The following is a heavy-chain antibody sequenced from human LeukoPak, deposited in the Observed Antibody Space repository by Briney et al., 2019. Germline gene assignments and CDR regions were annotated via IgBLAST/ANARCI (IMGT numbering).Heavy chain of an antibody. Sequence: KSGGSLRLSCAASGFTFSDYYMNWIRQAPGKGLEWVSYISSSGRTIYYADSVKGRFTISRDNSKNTLYLQMNSLRAEDTAVYYCAKDRGDGYSYGYYFDYWGQGTLVTVSS. CDR2: ISSSGRTI. J-gene: IGHJ4*02. CDR1: GFTFSDYY. CDR3: AKDRGDGYSYGYYFDY. V-gene: IGHV3-11*04. D-gene: IGHD5-18*01.